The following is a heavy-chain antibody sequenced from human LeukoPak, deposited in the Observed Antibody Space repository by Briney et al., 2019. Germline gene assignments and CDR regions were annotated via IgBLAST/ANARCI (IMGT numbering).Heavy chain of an antibody. J-gene: IGHJ1*01. CDR1: GYTFTIYG. Sequence: ASVKVSCKSSGYTFTIYGNSWVRQAPGQGLEWMGGISAYNGNTNYAQKLQGRVNMPTDTSTSTAYMELRSVSSDDTAVYYCERFEGVPAAMGTLRYWGQGTRVPVSS. D-gene: IGHD2-2*01. CDR2: ISAYNGNT. V-gene: IGHV1-18*04. CDR3: ERFEGVPAAMGTLRY.